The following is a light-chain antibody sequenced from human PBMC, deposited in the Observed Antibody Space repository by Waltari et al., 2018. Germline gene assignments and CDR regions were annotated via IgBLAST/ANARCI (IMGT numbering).Light chain of an antibody. CDR1: NSDLGASNY. Sequence: QSALTQPASVSGSPGQSITISCTGTNSDLGASNYVSWYQQHPGKAPILIIFDVTFRSAGVSHRFSGSKSGNTASLTISGLQAEDEADYFCASYIGSALELFGGGTRLTVL. V-gene: IGLV2-14*03. J-gene: IGLJ3*02. CDR3: ASYIGSALEL. CDR2: DVT.